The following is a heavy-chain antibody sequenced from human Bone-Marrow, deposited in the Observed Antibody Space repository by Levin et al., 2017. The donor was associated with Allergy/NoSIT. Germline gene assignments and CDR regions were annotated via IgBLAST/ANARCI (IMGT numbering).Heavy chain of an antibody. CDR1: GFAFSDYF. V-gene: IGHV3-11*01. D-gene: IGHD2/OR15-2a*01. Sequence: GGSLRLSCATSGFAFSDYFMTWIRQAPGKGLEWVAYISNSASSGAFTVFYAESVRGRFTVSRDDASNTLHLQMNSLKHEDTAVYYCARDPGIFVYWGQGTPVTVSS. CDR2: ISNSASSGAFTV. J-gene: IGHJ4*02. CDR3: ARDPGIFVY.